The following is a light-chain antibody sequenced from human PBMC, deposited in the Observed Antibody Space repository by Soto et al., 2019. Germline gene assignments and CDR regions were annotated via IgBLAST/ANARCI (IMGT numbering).Light chain of an antibody. CDR3: QQFGSSWWT. Sequence: EIVLTQSPGTLSLSPGERATLSCRASQSVSSNLAWYQQKPGQAPRLLIYGASTRATGIPARFSGSGSGTDFTLTISRVEPADSAMYYCQQFGSSWWTFAQGTKVDIK. CDR1: QSVSSN. J-gene: IGKJ1*01. V-gene: IGKV3-20*01. CDR2: GAS.